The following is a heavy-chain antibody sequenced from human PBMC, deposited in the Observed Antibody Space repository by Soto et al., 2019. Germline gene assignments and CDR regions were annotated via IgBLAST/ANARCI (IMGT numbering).Heavy chain of an antibody. CDR2: IYYSGST. J-gene: IGHJ6*02. D-gene: IGHD5-12*01. CDR3: ARAVGTVYYYGMDV. CDR1: GGSISSYY. Sequence: SETLSLTCTVSGGSISSYYWSWIRQPPGKGLEWIGYIYYSGSTNYNPSLKSRVTISVDKSKNQFSLKLSSVTAADTAVYYCARAVGTVYYYGMDVWGQGTTVTVSS. V-gene: IGHV4-59*12.